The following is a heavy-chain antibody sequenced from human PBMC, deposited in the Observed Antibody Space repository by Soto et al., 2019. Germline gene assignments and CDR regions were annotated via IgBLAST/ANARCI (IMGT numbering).Heavy chain of an antibody. D-gene: IGHD4-17*01. CDR3: AKDPNGDYVGAFDI. CDR1: GFSFSSYA. V-gene: IGHV3-23*01. CDR2: ISASGSKT. Sequence: EVQLLESGGGLVQPGGSLRLSCAASGFSFSSYAMSWVRQAPGKGPEWVSGISASGSKTYYRDSVKGRSTISRDNSKNTLYLHMNSLRAEDSAIYYCAKDPNGDYVGAFDIWGQGTVVTVSS. J-gene: IGHJ3*02.